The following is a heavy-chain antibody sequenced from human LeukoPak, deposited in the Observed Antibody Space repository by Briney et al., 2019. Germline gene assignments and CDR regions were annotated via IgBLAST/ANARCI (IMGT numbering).Heavy chain of an antibody. CDR1: GFSFAAYT. D-gene: IGHD3-22*01. CDR3: ARDYYDSSGYWTMENYYMDV. CDR2: ISWNGATT. Sequence: GGSLRLSCAASGFSFAAYTMHWVRQRPGRGLEWVSLISWNGATTSYIDSVKGRFTISRDNAKNSLYLQMNSLRAEDTAVYYCARDYYDSSGYWTMENYYMDVWGKGTTVTVSS. V-gene: IGHV3-43*01. J-gene: IGHJ6*03.